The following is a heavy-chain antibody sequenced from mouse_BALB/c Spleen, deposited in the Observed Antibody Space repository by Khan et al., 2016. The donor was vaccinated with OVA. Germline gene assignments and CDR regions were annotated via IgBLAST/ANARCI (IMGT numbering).Heavy chain of an antibody. D-gene: IGHD2-4*01. CDR3: ARNYDYDEGLAY. J-gene: IGHJ3*01. CDR1: GFSLTTYG. V-gene: IGHV2-2*02. CDR2: IRSGGST. Sequence: QVQLKESGPGLVQPSQSLSITCTVSGFSLTTYGVHWVRQSPGKGLEWLGVIRSGGSTDYNAPFISRLSISKDSSKSQVFFKMNSLQVNDTAIYYCARNYDYDEGLAYWGQGTLVTVSA.